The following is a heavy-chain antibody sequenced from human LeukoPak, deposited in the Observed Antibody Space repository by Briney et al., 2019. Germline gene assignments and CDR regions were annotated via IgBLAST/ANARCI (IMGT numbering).Heavy chain of an antibody. D-gene: IGHD4-17*01. CDR2: ISSSSSYI. V-gene: IGHV3-21*01. J-gene: IGHJ4*02. CDR3: ARDDYGDYFFDY. CDR1: GFTFSSYS. Sequence: GGSLRLSCAASGFTFSSYSMNWVRQAPGKGLEWVSSISSSSSYIYYADSVKGRFTISRDNAKNSLYLQMNSLRAEDTAVYYCARDDYGDYFFDYWGQGTLVTVSS.